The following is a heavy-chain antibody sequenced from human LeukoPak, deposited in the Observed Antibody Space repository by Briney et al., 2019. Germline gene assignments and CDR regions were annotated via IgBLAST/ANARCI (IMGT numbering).Heavy chain of an antibody. CDR1: GFTVSSNY. CDR3: ARDRHDYGGNSGWYFDL. CDR2: IYSGGIT. V-gene: IGHV3-53*01. Sequence: GGSLRLSCAASGFTVSSNYMSWVRQAPGKGLEWVSVIYSGGITYYADSAPGRFTISRDNSKNTLYLQMNSLRAEDTAVYYCARDRHDYGGNSGWYFDLWGRGTLVTVSS. J-gene: IGHJ2*01. D-gene: IGHD4-23*01.